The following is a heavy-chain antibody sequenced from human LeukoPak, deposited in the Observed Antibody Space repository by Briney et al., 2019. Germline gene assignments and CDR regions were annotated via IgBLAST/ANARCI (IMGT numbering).Heavy chain of an antibody. CDR2: IRSDGRNE. J-gene: IGHJ3*01. Sequence: GGSLRLSCAASGFIFSRYGMHWVRQAPGKGLEWVAFIRSDGRNEYYGDSVKGRFTISRDNSNNTLYLQMNSLRPEDTAVYYCANICTSTSCYPALDAFDFWGQGTMVTVSS. V-gene: IGHV3-30*02. CDR3: ANICTSTSCYPALDAFDF. CDR1: GFIFSRYG. D-gene: IGHD2-2*01.